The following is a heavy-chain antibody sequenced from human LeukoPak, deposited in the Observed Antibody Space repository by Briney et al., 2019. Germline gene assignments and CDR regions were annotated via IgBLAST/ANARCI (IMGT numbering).Heavy chain of an antibody. J-gene: IGHJ5*02. V-gene: IGHV3-30*18. D-gene: IGHD3-9*01. CDR2: ISYDGSNK. CDR3: AKDRGGDILTAYHNWFDP. CDR1: GFTFSSYG. Sequence: GRSLRLSCAASGFTFSSYGRHWVRQAPGKGLEWVAVISYDGSNKYYADSVKGRFTISRDNSKNTLYLQMNSLRAEDTAVHYCAKDRGGDILTAYHNWFDPWGQGTLVTVSS.